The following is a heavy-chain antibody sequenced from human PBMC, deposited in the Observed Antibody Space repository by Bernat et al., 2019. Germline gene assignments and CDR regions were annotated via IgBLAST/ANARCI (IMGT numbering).Heavy chain of an antibody. CDR3: ARALILTGYYYYFDY. D-gene: IGHD3-9*01. CDR1: GYSFTSYW. Sequence: EVQLVQSGAEVKKPGESLKISCKGSGYSFTSYWIGWVRQMPGKGLEWMGIIYPGDSDTRYSPSFQGQVTISADKSINTAYLQWSSLKASDTAMYYCARALILTGYYYYFDYWGQGTLVTVSS. V-gene: IGHV5-51*01. J-gene: IGHJ4*02. CDR2: IYPGDSDT.